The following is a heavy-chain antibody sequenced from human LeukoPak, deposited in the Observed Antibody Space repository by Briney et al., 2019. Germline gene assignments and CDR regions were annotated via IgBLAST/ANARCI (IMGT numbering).Heavy chain of an antibody. J-gene: IGHJ4*02. D-gene: IGHD6-6*01. CDR1: GFTVSNNY. V-gene: IGHV3-66*01. CDR2: IYGGGAT. CDR3: ARDPPAVAANTYG. Sequence: QPGGSLRLSCAASGFTVSNNYMRWVRQAPGKGLEWVSLIYGGGATFYADAVKGRFTISRDGSKNTLYLQMNSLRAEDTAVYYCARDPPAVAANTYGWGQGTLVTVSS.